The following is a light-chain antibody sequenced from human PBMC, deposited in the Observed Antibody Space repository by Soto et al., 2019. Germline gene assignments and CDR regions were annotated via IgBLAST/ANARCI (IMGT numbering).Light chain of an antibody. J-gene: IGLJ2*01. V-gene: IGLV1-47*01. CDR2: END. CDR1: TSNIGSNY. Sequence: QSALTQPPSASGTPGQRVTISCSGSTSNIGSNYVYWYQQLPGTAPKVLMYENDQRPTGLPDRFSGSKSGTSASLAISGLRSEDEAHYYCAAWDDSLSGLVFGGGTKLTVL. CDR3: AAWDDSLSGLV.